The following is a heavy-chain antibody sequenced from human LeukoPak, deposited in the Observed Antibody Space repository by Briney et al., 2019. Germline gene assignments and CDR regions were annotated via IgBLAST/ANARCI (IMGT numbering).Heavy chain of an antibody. V-gene: IGHV1-2*06. CDR2: ITPNSGDT. CDR1: GYTFTGYY. D-gene: IGHD3-3*01. Sequence: ASVKVSCKTSGYTFTGYYVHWVLQAPGQGLEWMGRITPNSGDTIYAQKFQGRATMTRDTSISAAYMELSSLTSDDTAIYYCARDLVGGIWSAGFWGQGTLVTVSS. CDR3: ARDLVGGIWSAGF. J-gene: IGHJ4*02.